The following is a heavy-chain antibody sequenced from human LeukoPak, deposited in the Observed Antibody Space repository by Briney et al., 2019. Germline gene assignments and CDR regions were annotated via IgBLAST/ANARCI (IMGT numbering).Heavy chain of an antibody. CDR2: ISGFNT. J-gene: IGHJ4*02. D-gene: IGHD2-8*01. CDR1: GFAFTNYA. Sequence: PGGSLRISCTTSGFAFTNYAMNWVRQAPGKGPEWVSGISGFNTYYADSVKGRFTIFRDNSKNVLYLQMDRLRAEDTAVYSCAKDVCTSPRCLLYFDCWGQGTLVTVSS. CDR3: AKDVCTSPRCLLYFDC. V-gene: IGHV3-23*01.